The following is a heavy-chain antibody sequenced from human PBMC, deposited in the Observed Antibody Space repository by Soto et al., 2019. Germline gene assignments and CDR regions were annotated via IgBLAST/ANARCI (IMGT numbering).Heavy chain of an antibody. D-gene: IGHD1-26*01. Sequence: QVQLVQSGAEVKKPGSSVKVSCKASGGTFNSYTMNWVRQAPGQGLEWMGRIIPILGIPNYAQKFQGRVTITAHKSTSTVYMELSYLRSEDTAVYYWASGTWDRRGQEDYWGQGTLVTVSS. CDR3: ASGTWDRRGQEDY. CDR2: IIPILGIP. CDR1: GGTFNSYT. V-gene: IGHV1-69*02. J-gene: IGHJ4*02.